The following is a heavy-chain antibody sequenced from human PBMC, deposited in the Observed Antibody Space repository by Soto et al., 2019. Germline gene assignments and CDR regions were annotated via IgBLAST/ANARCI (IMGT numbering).Heavy chain of an antibody. CDR2: MNPNSGNT. J-gene: IGHJ6*03. CDR3: ARGEGSYDFWSGYSPTYYMDV. CDR1: RYTSTSYY. V-gene: IGHV1-8*01. Sequence: GASVKPSSKDRRYTSTSYYRNWLRHSKKQGLEWMGWMNPNSGNTGYAQKFQGRVTMTRNTSISTAYMELSSLRSEDTAVYYCARGEGSYDFWSGYSPTYYMDVWGKGTTVTVS. D-gene: IGHD3-3*01.